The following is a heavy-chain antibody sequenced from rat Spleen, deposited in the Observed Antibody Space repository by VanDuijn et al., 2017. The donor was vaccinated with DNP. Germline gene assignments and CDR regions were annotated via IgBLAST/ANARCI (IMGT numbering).Heavy chain of an antibody. CDR1: GFTFSDYN. CDR2: ISTSGSRT. CDR3: GRDLGGDY. V-gene: IGHV5-7*01. Sequence: EVQLVESGGGLVQPGGSLKLSCAASGFTFSDYNMAWVRQAPKKGLEWVATISTSGSRTYYSDSVKGRFIISRDNGKSSLYLQLSSLKSEDTATYYCGRDLGGDYWGQGVMVTVSS. D-gene: IGHD5-1*01. J-gene: IGHJ2*01.